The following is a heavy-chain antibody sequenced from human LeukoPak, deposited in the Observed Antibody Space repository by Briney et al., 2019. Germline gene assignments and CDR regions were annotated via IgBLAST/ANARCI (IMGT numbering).Heavy chain of an antibody. D-gene: IGHD3-22*01. CDR3: ARDRGYSDSSGYYSDAFDI. CDR1: GFTLSSYN. V-gene: IGHV3-21*01. Sequence: PGGSLRLSCAASGFTLSSYNMNWVRQAPGKGLEWVSAISSSSSYIFYADSVRGRFTFSSDNAKNSLFLQMNSLRAEDTALYYCARDRGYSDSSGYYSDAFDIWGQGIMVTVSS. J-gene: IGHJ3*02. CDR2: ISSSSSYI.